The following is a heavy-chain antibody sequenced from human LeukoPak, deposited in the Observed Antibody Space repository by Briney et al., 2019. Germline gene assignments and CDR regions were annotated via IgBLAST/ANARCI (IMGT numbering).Heavy chain of an antibody. CDR3: ARGPPITIFGVVIHKGGYFDY. CDR2: INHSGST. CDR1: GGSFSGYY. D-gene: IGHD3-3*01. J-gene: IGHJ4*02. Sequence: SETLSLTCAVYGGSFSGYYWSWIRQPPGKGLEWLGEINHSGSTNYNPSLKSRVTISVDTSKNQFSLKLSSVTAADTAVYYCARGPPITIFGVVIHKGGYFDYWGQGTLVTVSS. V-gene: IGHV4-34*01.